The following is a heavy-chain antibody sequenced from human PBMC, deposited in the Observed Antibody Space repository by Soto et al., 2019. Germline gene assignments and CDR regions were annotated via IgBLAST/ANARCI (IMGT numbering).Heavy chain of an antibody. V-gene: IGHV3-30-3*01. D-gene: IGHD1-26*01. CDR2: ISFDGSKK. Sequence: LRLSCAASGFNFSNNSLHWVRQAPGRGLESVAFISFDGSKKFSADSLKGRFTISRDNSKNTMYLQINSLRPEDTAVYYCVRGSDSGSYRYYWYLDPWGRGTLVTVSS. CDR3: VRGSDSGSYRYYWYLDP. CDR1: GFNFSNNS. J-gene: IGHJ2*01.